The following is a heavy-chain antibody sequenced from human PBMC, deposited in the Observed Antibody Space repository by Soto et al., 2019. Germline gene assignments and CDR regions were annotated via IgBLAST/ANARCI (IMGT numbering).Heavy chain of an antibody. V-gene: IGHV3-23*01. J-gene: IGHJ6*03. CDR3: AKAGARRGDRYYLMEV. D-gene: IGHD5-12*01. CDR2: ISGNGGST. CDR1: GFTFSSYA. Sequence: EARLLESGGTFVQPGGALRLSCAASGFTFSSYAILWVRQAPGQGLEWVSTISGNGGSTFYADSVKGRFTVSRDNSKSTLSLQMNSLRAEDTALYYCAKAGARRGDRYYLMEVWGKWTTVTVSS.